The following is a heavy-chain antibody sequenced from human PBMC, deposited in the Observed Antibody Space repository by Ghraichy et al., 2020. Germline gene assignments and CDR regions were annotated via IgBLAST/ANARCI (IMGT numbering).Heavy chain of an antibody. CDR3: AKKFGVVTRAIDY. D-gene: IGHD3-3*01. J-gene: IGHJ4*02. Sequence: GSLRLSCAASGFTFSSYAMSWVRQAPGKGLEWVSAISGSGGSTYYADSVNGRFTISRDNSKNTLYLQMNSLRAEDTAVYYCAKKFGVVTRAIDYWGQGTLVTVSS. V-gene: IGHV3-23*01. CDR1: GFTFSSYA. CDR2: ISGSGGST.